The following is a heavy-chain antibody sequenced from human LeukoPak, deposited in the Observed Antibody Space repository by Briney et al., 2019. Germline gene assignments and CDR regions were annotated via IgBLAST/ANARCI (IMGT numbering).Heavy chain of an antibody. D-gene: IGHD4/OR15-4a*01. V-gene: IGHV3-7*01. CDR2: IKQDGNEK. CDR3: ARDTLGEGEDANYAVYYFDY. CDR1: GFTFSSYW. J-gene: IGHJ4*02. Sequence: PGGSLRLSCAASGFTFSSYWMSWVRQAPGKGLEWVANIKQDGNEKYYADSVKGRFTISRDSGKNSLDLQMNSLRADDTAVYYCARDTLGEGEDANYAVYYFDYWGQGTVVTVSS.